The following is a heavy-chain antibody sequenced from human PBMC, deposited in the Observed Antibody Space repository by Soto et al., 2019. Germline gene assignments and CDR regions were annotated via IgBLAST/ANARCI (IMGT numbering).Heavy chain of an antibody. V-gene: IGHV1-46*01. D-gene: IGHD3-22*01. J-gene: IGHJ6*02. Sequence: ASVKVSCKASGYTFTSYYMHWVRQAPGQGLEWMGIINPSGGSTSYAQKFQGRVTMTRDTSTSTVYMELSSLRSEDTAVYYCARDRAVSYYDSSGYYWTRDDYYYYGMDVWGQGTTVTVSS. CDR2: INPSGGST. CDR3: ARDRAVSYYDSSGYYWTRDDYYYYGMDV. CDR1: GYTFTSYY.